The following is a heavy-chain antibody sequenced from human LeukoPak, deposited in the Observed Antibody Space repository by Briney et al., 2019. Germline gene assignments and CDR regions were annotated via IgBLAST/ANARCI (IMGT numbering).Heavy chain of an antibody. J-gene: IGHJ3*02. CDR1: GFTVSSNY. D-gene: IGHD4-17*01. CDR3: ARVLRDYGDYIPPGAFDI. CDR2: IYSGGST. V-gene: IGHV3-66*01. Sequence: GGSLRLSCAASGFTVSSNYMSWVRQAPGKGMEWVSVIYSGGSTYYADSVKGRFTISRDNSKNTLYLQMNSLRAEDTAVYYCARVLRDYGDYIPPGAFDIWGQGTMVTVSS.